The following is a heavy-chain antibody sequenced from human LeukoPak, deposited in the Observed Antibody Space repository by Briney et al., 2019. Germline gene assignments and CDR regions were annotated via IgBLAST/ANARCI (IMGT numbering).Heavy chain of an antibody. CDR1: GFAFSSYG. CDR3: AKNAATYYYDSSGYYDHFDY. Sequence: GGSLRLSCATSGFAFSSYGMYWVRQAPGKGLEWVGFIRYDGTIKYYADSMKGRFTISRDNSKNTLYLQMNTLRADDTAVYYCAKNAATYYYDSSGYYDHFDYWGQGTLVTVSS. CDR2: IRYDGTIK. D-gene: IGHD3-22*01. J-gene: IGHJ4*02. V-gene: IGHV3-30*02.